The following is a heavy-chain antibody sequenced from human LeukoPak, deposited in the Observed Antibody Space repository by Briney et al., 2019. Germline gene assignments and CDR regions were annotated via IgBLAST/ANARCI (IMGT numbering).Heavy chain of an antibody. CDR2: ISYDGGNK. CDR3: AREEVIRNDAFDI. Sequence: GGSLRLSCAASGFTFSSYAMHWVRQAPGKGLEWVAVISYDGGNKYYADSVKGRFTISRDNSKNTLYLQMNSLRAEDTAVYYCAREEVIRNDAFDIWGQGTMVTVSS. CDR1: GFTFSSYA. J-gene: IGHJ3*02. D-gene: IGHD2/OR15-2a*01. V-gene: IGHV3-30-3*01.